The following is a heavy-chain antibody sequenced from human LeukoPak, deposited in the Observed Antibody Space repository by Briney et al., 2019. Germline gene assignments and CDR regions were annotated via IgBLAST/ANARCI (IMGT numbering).Heavy chain of an antibody. CDR2: ISAYNGNT. J-gene: IGHJ6*03. CDR3: ATNPYCKSSTCYAHYYYHSYMDV. V-gene: IGHV1-18*01. CDR1: GYTFTSYG. D-gene: IGHD2/OR15-2a*01. Sequence: ASVKVSCKASGYTFTSYGISWVRQAPGQGLEWMGWISAYNGNTNYAQKLQGRVTMTTDTSTSTAYMELSSLRSEDTAVYYCATNPYCKSSTCYAHYYYHSYMDVWGKGTTVIVSS.